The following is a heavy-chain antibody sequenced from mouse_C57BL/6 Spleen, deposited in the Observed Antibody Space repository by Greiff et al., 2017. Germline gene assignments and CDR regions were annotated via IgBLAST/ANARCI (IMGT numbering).Heavy chain of an antibody. CDR1: GYTFTSYW. CDR2: IDPSDSYT. D-gene: IGHD2-5*01. CDR3: ALYSNYVGY. Sequence: QVQLQQSGAELVMPGASVKLSCKASGYTFTSYWMHWVKQRPGQGLEWIGEIDPSDSYTNYNQKFKGKSTLTVDKSSSTAYMQLSSLTSEDSAVYYCALYSNYVGYWGQGTTLTVSS. J-gene: IGHJ2*01. V-gene: IGHV1-69*01.